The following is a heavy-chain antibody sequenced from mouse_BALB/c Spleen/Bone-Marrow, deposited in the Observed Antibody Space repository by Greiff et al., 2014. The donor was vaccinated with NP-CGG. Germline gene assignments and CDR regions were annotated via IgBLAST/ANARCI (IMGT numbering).Heavy chain of an antibody. V-gene: IGHV2-6-5*01. CDR1: GFSLNDYG. Sequence: VQLQESGPGLVAPSQSLPITRTVSGFSLNDYGVSWIRQPPGKGLEWLGVIWGGGSTYYNSALKSRLSISKDNSKSQVFLKMNSLQTDDTAMYYCAKQYGNYDWYFDVWGAGTTATVSS. CDR2: IWGGGST. J-gene: IGHJ1*01. CDR3: AKQYGNYDWYFDV. D-gene: IGHD2-1*01.